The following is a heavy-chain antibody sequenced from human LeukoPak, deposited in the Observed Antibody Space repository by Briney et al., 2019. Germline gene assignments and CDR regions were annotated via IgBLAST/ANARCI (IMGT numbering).Heavy chain of an antibody. J-gene: IGHJ5*02. V-gene: IGHV4-39*07. CDR3: ARAPLSSGWPLGWFDP. Sequence: PSETLSLTCTVSGGSISSSSYYWGWIRQPPGKGLEWIGSIYYSGSTYYNPSLKSRVTISVDTSKNQLSLKLSSVTAADTAVYYCARAPLSSGWPLGWFDPWGQGTLVTVSS. CDR2: IYYSGST. D-gene: IGHD6-19*01. CDR1: GGSISSSSYY.